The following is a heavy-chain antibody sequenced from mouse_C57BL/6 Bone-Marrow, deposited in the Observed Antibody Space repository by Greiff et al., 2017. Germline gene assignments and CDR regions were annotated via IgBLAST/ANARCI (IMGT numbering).Heavy chain of an antibody. Sequence: EVKLMESGPVLVKPGASVKMSCKASGYTFTDYYMNWVKQSHGKSLEWIGVINPYNGGTSYNQKFKGKATLTVDKSSSTAYMELNSLTSEDSAVYYCARSNYYYEPYFDVWGTGTTVTVSS. D-gene: IGHD1-1*01. CDR2: INPYNGGT. V-gene: IGHV1-19*01. J-gene: IGHJ1*03. CDR3: ARSNYYYEPYFDV. CDR1: GYTFTDYY.